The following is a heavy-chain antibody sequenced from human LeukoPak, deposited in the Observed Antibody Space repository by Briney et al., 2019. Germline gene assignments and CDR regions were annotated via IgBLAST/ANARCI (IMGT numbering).Heavy chain of an antibody. CDR3: VRHYGPAVLFDY. CDR1: GGSISSYY. CDR2: IYYSGST. V-gene: IGHV4-30-4*01. J-gene: IGHJ4*02. D-gene: IGHD2-2*01. Sequence: SETLSLTCTVSGGSISSYYWTWIRQPPGQGLEWIGYIYYSGSTYYNPSLKSRVSISVDTSKNQFSLKLSSVTAADTAVYYCVRHYGPAVLFDYWGQGTLVTVSS.